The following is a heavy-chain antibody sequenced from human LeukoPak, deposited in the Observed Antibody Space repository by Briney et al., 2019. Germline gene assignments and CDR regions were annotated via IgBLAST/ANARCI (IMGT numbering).Heavy chain of an antibody. CDR1: GFIFSSYW. CDR2: IKEDGSEK. D-gene: IGHD1-26*01. CDR3: ARINSGRHLGDAFDI. Sequence: GGSLRLSCAASGFIFSSYWLIWVRQAPGKGLEWVANIKEDGSEKNYVDSVKGRFTISRDNAKNSLYLQMNSLRAEDTAVYYCARINSGRHLGDAFDIWGQGTMVTVSS. J-gene: IGHJ3*02. V-gene: IGHV3-7*01.